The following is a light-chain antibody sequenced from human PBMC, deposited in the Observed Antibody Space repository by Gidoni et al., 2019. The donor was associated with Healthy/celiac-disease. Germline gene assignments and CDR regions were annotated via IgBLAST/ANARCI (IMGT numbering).Light chain of an antibody. J-gene: IGKJ1*01. CDR2: KAS. CDR3: QQYNSYSRT. V-gene: IGKV1-5*03. CDR1: QSSSSW. Sequence: DIQMTQSPSTLSATVGDRVTITCRASQSSSSWLAWYQQKPGKVPKLLIYKASSLESGGPSRFSGSGSGTEFTLTISSLQPDDFATYYCQQYNSYSRTFXQXTKVEIK.